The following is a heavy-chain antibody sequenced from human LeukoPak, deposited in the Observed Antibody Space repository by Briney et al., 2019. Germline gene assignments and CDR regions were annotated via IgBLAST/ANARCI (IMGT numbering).Heavy chain of an antibody. Sequence: PGGSLRLSCAASGFTFSSYGMHWVRQAPGKGLEWVAVISYDGSNKYYADSVKGRFTISRDNSKNTLYLQMNSLRAEDTAVYYCARAAYDYVWGSYRQNYYFDYWGQGTLVTVSS. CDR3: ARAAYDYVWGSYRQNYYFDY. D-gene: IGHD3-16*02. CDR2: ISYDGSNK. J-gene: IGHJ4*02. CDR1: GFTFSSYG. V-gene: IGHV3-30*03.